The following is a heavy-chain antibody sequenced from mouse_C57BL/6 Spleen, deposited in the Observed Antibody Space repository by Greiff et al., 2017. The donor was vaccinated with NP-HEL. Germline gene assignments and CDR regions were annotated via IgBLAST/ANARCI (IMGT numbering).Heavy chain of an antibody. CDR3: ATEGYGSSYDWYFDV. J-gene: IGHJ1*03. V-gene: IGHV3-6*01. CDR2: ISYDGSN. D-gene: IGHD1-1*01. CDR1: GYSITSGYY. Sequence: EVQLQQSGPGLVKPSQSLSLTCSVTGYSITSGYYWNWIRQFPGNKLEWMGYISYDGSNNYNPSLKNRISITRDTSKNQFFLKLNSVTTEDTATYYCATEGYGSSYDWYFDVWGTRTTVTVSS.